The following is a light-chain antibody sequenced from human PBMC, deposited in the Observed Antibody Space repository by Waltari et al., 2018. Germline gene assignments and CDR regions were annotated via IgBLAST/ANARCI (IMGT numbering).Light chain of an antibody. CDR3: QQSYTAPFT. CDR1: QSISTS. J-gene: IGKJ3*01. V-gene: IGKV1-39*01. Sequence: DIQMTQSPPSLSASVGDRVTITCRATQSISTSLNWNQHKAWKAPKLLIYCASTLERRVPSRFSGSGSGTDFTLTINSLRPEDFATYYCQQSYTAPFTFGPGTRVDLK. CDR2: CAS.